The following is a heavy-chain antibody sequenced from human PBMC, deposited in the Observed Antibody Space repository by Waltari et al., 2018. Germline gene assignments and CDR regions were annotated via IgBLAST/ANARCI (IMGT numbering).Heavy chain of an antibody. CDR1: GFTFSSLA. CDR2: ISYDGSNK. J-gene: IGHJ6*02. Sequence: QVQLVESGGGVVQPGRSLRLSCAASGFTFSSLAMHWVRQAPGKGLEWVAVISYDGSNKYYADSVKGRFTISRDNSKNTLYLQMNSLRAEDTAVYYCARARKGYYGMDVWGQGTTVTVSS. V-gene: IGHV3-30*01. CDR3: ARARKGYYGMDV.